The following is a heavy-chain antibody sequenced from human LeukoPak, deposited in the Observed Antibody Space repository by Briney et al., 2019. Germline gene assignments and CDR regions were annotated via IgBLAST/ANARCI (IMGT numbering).Heavy chain of an antibody. Sequence: GESLRISCQSSGYNFTPYWIAWVRQMPGKGLEWMRITFAGYSFSIYSPSFEGQVTMSVDKSISTAYLQWRSLKASDTAMYYCARHFHPAETTGGYFDLWGRGTLVTVSA. CDR2: TFAGYSFS. D-gene: IGHD4-17*01. V-gene: IGHV5-51*01. CDR3: ARHFHPAETTGGYFDL. CDR1: GYNFTPYW. J-gene: IGHJ2*01.